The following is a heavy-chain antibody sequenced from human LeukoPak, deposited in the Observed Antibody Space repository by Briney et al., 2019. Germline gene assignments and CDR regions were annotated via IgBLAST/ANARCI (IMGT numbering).Heavy chain of an antibody. J-gene: IGHJ6*02. CDR3: ARDSLGEVVVPAAFYYYGMDV. CDR1: GGSISSYY. Sequence: SETLSLTCTVSGGSISSYYWSWIRQPPGKGLEWIGRIYTTGSTNYNPSLKSRVTMSVDTSKNQFSLKLSSVTAADTAVYYCARDSLGEVVVPAAFYYYGMDVWGQGTTVTVSS. D-gene: IGHD2-2*01. V-gene: IGHV4-4*07. CDR2: IYTTGST.